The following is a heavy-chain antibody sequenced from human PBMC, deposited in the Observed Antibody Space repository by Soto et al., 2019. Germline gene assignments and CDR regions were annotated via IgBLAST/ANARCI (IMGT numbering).Heavy chain of an antibody. J-gene: IGHJ4*02. CDR1: GFTFSSYA. Sequence: GGSLRLSCAASGFTFSSYAMHWVRQAPGKGLEWVAVISYDGSNKYYADSVKGRFTISRDNSKKTLYLQMNSLRAEDTAVYDCARDTVGYAFDYWGQGTLVTVSS. D-gene: IGHD1-26*01. CDR2: ISYDGSNK. CDR3: ARDTVGYAFDY. V-gene: IGHV3-30*04.